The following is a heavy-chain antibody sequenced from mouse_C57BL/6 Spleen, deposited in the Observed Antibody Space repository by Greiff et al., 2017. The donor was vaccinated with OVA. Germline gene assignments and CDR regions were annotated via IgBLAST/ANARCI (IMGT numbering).Heavy chain of an antibody. CDR3: ARGRTAHYAMDY. J-gene: IGHJ4*01. CDR1: GFNFTDYY. V-gene: IGHV14-2*01. CDR2: IDPEDGET. D-gene: IGHD3-2*01. Sequence: VHVKQSGAELVKPGASVKLSCTASGFNFTDYYMHWVKQRPEQGLEWIGMIDPEDGETNYAQKFQGKATITADTSSNTAYLQLSSLTSEDTAGYYCARGRTAHYAMDYWGQGTSVTVSS.